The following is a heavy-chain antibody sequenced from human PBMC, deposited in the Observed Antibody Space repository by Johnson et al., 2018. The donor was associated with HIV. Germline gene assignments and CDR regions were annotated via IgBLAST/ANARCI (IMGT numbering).Heavy chain of an antibody. V-gene: IGHV3-23*04. CDR2: ISGSGGST. CDR1: GFTFDDYA. CDR3: AKGLTGYSGYEKGGHAFDI. Sequence: VQLVESGGGLVQPGRSLRLSCAASGFTFDDYAMHWVRQAPGKGLEWVSAISGSGGSTDYADSVKGRFTISRDNSKNTLYLQMNSLRTEDTAVYYCAKGLTGYSGYEKGGHAFDIWGQGTMVTVSS. D-gene: IGHD5-12*01. J-gene: IGHJ3*02.